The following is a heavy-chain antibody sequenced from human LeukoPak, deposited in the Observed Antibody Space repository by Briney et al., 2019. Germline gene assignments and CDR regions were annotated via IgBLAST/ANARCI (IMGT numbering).Heavy chain of an antibody. V-gene: IGHV3-49*04. CDR3: LYYYDSSGYLRDAFDI. Sequence: GGSQRLSCTASGFTFDDYAMSWVRQAPGKGLEWVGFIRSKAYGGTTEYAASVKGRSTISGDDSKTIAYLQMNSLKTEDTAVYYCLYYYDSSGYLRDAFDIWGQGTTVTVSS. CDR1: GFTFDDYA. CDR2: IRSKAYGGTT. J-gene: IGHJ3*02. D-gene: IGHD3-22*01.